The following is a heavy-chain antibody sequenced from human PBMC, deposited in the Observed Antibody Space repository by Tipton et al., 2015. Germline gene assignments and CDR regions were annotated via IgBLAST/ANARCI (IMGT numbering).Heavy chain of an antibody. CDR2: IYHNGAT. CDR1: GGSISTNNW. J-gene: IGHJ4*02. Sequence: TLSLTCTVSGGSISTNNWWSWVRQPPGKGLEWIGEIYHNGATNYNPSLKSRVTMSVDKSKNQFSLSLRSVTAADTAIYYCTRERGAGTFQGFDYWGQGTLATVSS. V-gene: IGHV4-4*02. CDR3: TRERGAGTFQGFDY. D-gene: IGHD2/OR15-2a*01.